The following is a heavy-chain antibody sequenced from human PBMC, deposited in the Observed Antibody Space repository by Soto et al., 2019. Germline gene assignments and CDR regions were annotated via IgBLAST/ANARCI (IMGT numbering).Heavy chain of an antibody. CDR1: GFTFSSYA. CDR2: ISYDGSNK. J-gene: IGHJ6*02. CDR3: ARDLGGDYPSGFYYYYGMDV. Sequence: QVQLVESGGGVVQPGRSLRLSCAASGFTFSSYAMHWVRQDPGKGLEWVAVISYDGSNKYYADSVKGRFTISRDNSKNTLYLQMNSLRAEDTAVYYCARDLGGDYPSGFYYYYGMDVWGQGTTVTVSS. V-gene: IGHV3-30-3*01. D-gene: IGHD4-17*01.